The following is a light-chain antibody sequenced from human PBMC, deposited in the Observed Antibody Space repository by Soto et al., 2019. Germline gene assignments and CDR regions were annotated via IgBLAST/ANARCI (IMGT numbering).Light chain of an antibody. CDR1: SSDVGAYHS. CDR3: SSFTDTGTVM. Sequence: QSALTQPASVSGSPGQSFTISCTGTSSDVGAYHSVSWYQQHPGKAPKLIIFDVSNRPSGVSNRFSGSKSGNTASLTISWLQAEDEAAYYCSSFTDTGTVMFGGGTKLTVL. J-gene: IGLJ3*02. V-gene: IGLV2-14*03. CDR2: DVS.